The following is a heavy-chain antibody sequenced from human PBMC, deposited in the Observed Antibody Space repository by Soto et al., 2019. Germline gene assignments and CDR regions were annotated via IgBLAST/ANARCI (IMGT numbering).Heavy chain of an antibody. D-gene: IGHD2-15*01. CDR2: ISSSSSYI. Sequence: GGSLRLSCAASGFTFSSYSMNWVRQAPGKGLEWVSSISSSSSYIYYADSVKGRFTISRDNAKNSLYLQMNSLRAEDTAVYYCARGLGYCSGGSCFFDAFDIWGQGTMVTVSS. CDR1: GFTFSSYS. CDR3: ARGLGYCSGGSCFFDAFDI. V-gene: IGHV3-21*01. J-gene: IGHJ3*02.